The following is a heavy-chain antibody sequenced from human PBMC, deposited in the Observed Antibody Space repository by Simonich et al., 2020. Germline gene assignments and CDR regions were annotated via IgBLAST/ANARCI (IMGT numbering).Heavy chain of an antibody. CDR2: INPNSVVK. D-gene: IGHD6-13*01. CDR3: ARDSYSSWYFDL. J-gene: IGHJ2*01. V-gene: IGHV1-2*02. Sequence: QVQLVQSGAEVKKPGASVKVSCKAAGYTFTGSYMNWVRQAPGQGLEWMGWINPNSVVKNYAQKFQGRVTMTRDTSISTAYMELSRLRSDDTAVYYCARDSYSSWYFDLWGRGTLVTVSS. CDR1: GYTFTGSY.